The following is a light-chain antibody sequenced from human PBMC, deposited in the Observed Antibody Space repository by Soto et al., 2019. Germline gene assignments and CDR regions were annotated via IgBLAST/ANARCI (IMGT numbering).Light chain of an antibody. Sequence: DIVMTQSPDSLAVSLGERATINCKSSQSVLYSSNNKNYLAWYQQKPGQPPKLLIYWAPTRESGVPDRFSGSGSGTDFTLTISSLQAEDVAVYYCQQYYSTLTFGGVTKVEIK. CDR3: QQYYSTLT. V-gene: IGKV4-1*01. CDR1: QSVLYSSNNKNY. CDR2: WAP. J-gene: IGKJ4*01.